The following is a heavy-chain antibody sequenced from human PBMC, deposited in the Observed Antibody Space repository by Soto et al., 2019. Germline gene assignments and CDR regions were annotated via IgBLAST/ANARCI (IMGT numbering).Heavy chain of an antibody. CDR3: VRDNDRDHDGPFDY. CDR2: IGWNSGSV. CDR1: GFNFGAYG. D-gene: IGHD1-1*01. Sequence: EVQLVESGGDLVQPGRSLRLSCAASGFNFGAYGMHWVRQSPGKGLEWVSGIGWNSGSVGYAASVMGRFTMSRDNARNSLYLQMTSLRADDTALYYCVRDNDRDHDGPFDYWGQGTLVTVSS. V-gene: IGHV3-9*01. J-gene: IGHJ4*02.